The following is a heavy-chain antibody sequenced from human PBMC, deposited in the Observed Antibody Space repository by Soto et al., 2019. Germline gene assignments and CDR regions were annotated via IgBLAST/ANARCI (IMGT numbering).Heavy chain of an antibody. Sequence: QVQLQESGPGLVKPSETLSLTCTVSGGSISRYYWSWIRQPPGKGLEWIGYIYYSGSTSYNPSLKSRVTISVDTSKNQFSLKLSSVTAADTAVYYCARRHGPFDFWGQGTLVTVSS. CDR1: GGSISRYY. CDR2: IYYSGST. CDR3: ARRHGPFDF. V-gene: IGHV4-59*01. J-gene: IGHJ4*02.